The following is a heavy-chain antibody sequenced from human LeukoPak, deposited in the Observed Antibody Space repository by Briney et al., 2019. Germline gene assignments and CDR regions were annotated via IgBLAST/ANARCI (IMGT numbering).Heavy chain of an antibody. J-gene: IGHJ4*02. CDR1: GYTFGDYA. V-gene: IGHV3-43*02. CDR3: AKDYDIAATGRFDY. D-gene: IGHD6-13*01. Sequence: PGGSLRLSCTASGYTFGDYAMHWVRQAPGKGLEWVSFISGDGASTYYADSVKGRVTISRDNSKNSLYLQMNSLRTEDTALYYCAKDYDIAATGRFDYWGQGTLVTVSS. CDR2: ISGDGAST.